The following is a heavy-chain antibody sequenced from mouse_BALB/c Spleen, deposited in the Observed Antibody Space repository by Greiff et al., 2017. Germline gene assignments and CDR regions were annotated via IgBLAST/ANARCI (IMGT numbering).Heavy chain of an antibody. Sequence: EVHLVESGGGLVKPGGSLKLSCAASGFTFSDYYMYWVRQTPEKRLEWVATISDGGSYTYYPDSVKGRFTISRDNAKNNLYLQMSSLKSEDTAMYYCARDYDGSFAYWGQGTLVTVSA. CDR1: GFTFSDYY. CDR3: ARDYDGSFAY. D-gene: IGHD2-3*01. V-gene: IGHV5-4*02. CDR2: ISDGGSYT. J-gene: IGHJ3*01.